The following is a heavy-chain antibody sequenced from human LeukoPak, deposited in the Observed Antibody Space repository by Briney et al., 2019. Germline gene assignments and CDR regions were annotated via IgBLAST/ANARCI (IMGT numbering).Heavy chain of an antibody. V-gene: IGHV3-23*01. CDR3: AKDGNYYDSSGYYVY. Sequence: GASLRLSCAASGFTFSSYAMSRVRQAPGKGLEWVSAISGSGGSTYYADSVKGRFTISRDNSKNTLYLQMNSLRAEDTAVYYCAKDGNYYDSSGYYVYWGQGTLVTVSS. CDR2: ISGSGGST. D-gene: IGHD3-22*01. J-gene: IGHJ4*02. CDR1: GFTFSSYA.